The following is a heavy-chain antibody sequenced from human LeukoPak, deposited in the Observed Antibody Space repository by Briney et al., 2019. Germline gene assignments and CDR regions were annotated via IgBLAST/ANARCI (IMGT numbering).Heavy chain of an antibody. D-gene: IGHD1-26*01. CDR2: IYYSGST. J-gene: IGHJ4*02. CDR1: GGSFSGYY. V-gene: IGHV4-34*01. CDR3: ARHSGSYYGYVDY. Sequence: SETLSLTCAVYGGSFSGYYWSWIRQPPGKGLEWIGSIYYSGSTYYNPSLKSRVTISVDTSKNQFSLKLSSVTAADTAVYYCARHSGSYYGYVDYWGQGTLVTVSS.